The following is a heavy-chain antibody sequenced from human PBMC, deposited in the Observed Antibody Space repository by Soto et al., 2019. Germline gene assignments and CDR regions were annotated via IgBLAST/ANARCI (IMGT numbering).Heavy chain of an antibody. D-gene: IGHD6-13*01. Sequence: SENLCVPSIFTVGSISGSYWGWIRQSPGKGLEWLGYVYYTGSTNYSPSLRSRVSISVDTSKNEFSLRRSSVTAADTAVYFCARSVAVPGAHIDYWGQGTKVTVSS. V-gene: IGHV4-59*01. CDR3: ARSVAVPGAHIDY. J-gene: IGHJ4*02. CDR2: VYYTGST. CDR1: VGSISGSY.